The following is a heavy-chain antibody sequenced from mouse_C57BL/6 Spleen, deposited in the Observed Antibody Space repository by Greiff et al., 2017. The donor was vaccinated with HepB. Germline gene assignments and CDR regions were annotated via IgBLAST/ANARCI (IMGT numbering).Heavy chain of an antibody. CDR2: IDPENGDT. CDR1: GFNIKDDY. CDR3: TKWSENAY. V-gene: IGHV14-4*01. Sequence: EVQLQQSGAELVRPGASVKLSCTASGFNIKDDYMHWVKQRPEQGLEWIGWIDPENGDTEYASKFQGKATITADTSSNTAYLQLSSLTSEDTAVYYCTKWSENAYWGQGTLVTVSA. J-gene: IGHJ3*01. D-gene: IGHD1-1*02.